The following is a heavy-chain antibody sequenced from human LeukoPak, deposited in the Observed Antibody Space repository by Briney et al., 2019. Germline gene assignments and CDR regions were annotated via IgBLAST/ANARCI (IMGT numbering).Heavy chain of an antibody. CDR3: ATYKNQPHTQFFDF. CDR1: GFIFSDYY. Sequence: PGGSLRLSCAASGFIFSDYYMTWIRQAPGKGLEWVSYISSSSSYTNYADSVKGRFTISRDNAKNSLYLQLNSLRSEDTAVYYCATYKNQPHTQFFDFWGQGALVTVSA. V-gene: IGHV3-11*06. J-gene: IGHJ4*02. D-gene: IGHD5-24*01. CDR2: ISSSSSYT.